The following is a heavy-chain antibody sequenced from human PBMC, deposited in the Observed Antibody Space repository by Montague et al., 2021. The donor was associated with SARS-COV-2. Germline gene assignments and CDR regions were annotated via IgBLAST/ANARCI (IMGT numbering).Heavy chain of an antibody. J-gene: IGHJ3*02. Sequence: SETLSLTCTVSGGSVSSGSYYWSWIRQPPGKGLEWIVYIYYSGTTNYNPSLKSRVTISVDTSKNQFSLKLSSVTAPDTAVDYCARDYVYYYASSGYSFDIWGQGTMVTVSS. D-gene: IGHD3-22*01. V-gene: IGHV4-61*01. CDR2: IYYSGTT. CDR1: GGSVSSGSYY. CDR3: ARDYVYYYASSGYSFDI.